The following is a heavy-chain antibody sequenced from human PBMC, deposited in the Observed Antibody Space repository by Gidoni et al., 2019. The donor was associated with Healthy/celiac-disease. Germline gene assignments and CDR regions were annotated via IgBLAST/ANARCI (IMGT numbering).Heavy chain of an antibody. J-gene: IGHJ4*02. CDR1: GGSISSYY. Sequence: QVQLQESGPGLVKPSETLSLTCTVSGGSISSYYWSWIRQPPGKGLEWIGYIYYSGSTNYNPSLKSRVTISVDTSKNQFSLKLSSVTAADTAVYYCARVPRRGPGYSGLGYFDYWGQGTLVTVSS. CDR3: ARVPRRGPGYSGLGYFDY. CDR2: IYYSGST. V-gene: IGHV4-59*01. D-gene: IGHD6-13*01.